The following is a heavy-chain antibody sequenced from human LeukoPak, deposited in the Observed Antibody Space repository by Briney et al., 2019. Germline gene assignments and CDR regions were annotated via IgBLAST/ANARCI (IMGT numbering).Heavy chain of an antibody. Sequence: GGSLRLSCAASGFTFHDSGMSWVRQAPGKGLEWVSGLNWNGGSRGYADSVKGRFTISRDNAKNSLYLYTNSLRAEDTALYYCARVPWQQLVPNYYYMDVWGKGTTVTVSS. CDR1: GFTFHDSG. CDR3: ARVPWQQLVPNYYYMDV. V-gene: IGHV3-20*04. CDR2: LNWNGGSR. J-gene: IGHJ6*03. D-gene: IGHD6-13*01.